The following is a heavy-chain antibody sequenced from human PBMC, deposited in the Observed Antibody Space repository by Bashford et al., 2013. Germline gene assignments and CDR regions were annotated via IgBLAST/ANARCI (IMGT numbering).Heavy chain of an antibody. CDR2: IYFSGRT. CDR3: VRDPPAADY. CDR1: GGSISRSRYY. J-gene: IGHJ4*02. Sequence: SETLSLTCSVSGGSISRSRYYWGWIRQPPGKGLEWIGSIYFSGRTSYNPSLTSRVTISIDTSKSQFSLKLSSVTAADTAVYYCVRDPPAADYWGQGTLVTVSS. V-gene: IGHV4-39*07.